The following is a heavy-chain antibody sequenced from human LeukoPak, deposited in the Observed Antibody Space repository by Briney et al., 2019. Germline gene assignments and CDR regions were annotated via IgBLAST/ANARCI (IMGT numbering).Heavy chain of an antibody. CDR3: ARGAVTTYSEAGAFDI. CDR2: IYSGGST. V-gene: IGHV3-53*01. CDR1: GFTVSSNY. Sequence: GGSLRLSCAASGFTVSSNYMSWVRQAPGKGLEWVSVIYSGGSTYYADFVKGRFTISRDNSKNTLYLQMNSLRAEDTAVYYCARGAVTTYSEAGAFDIWGQGTMVTVSS. D-gene: IGHD4-17*01. J-gene: IGHJ3*02.